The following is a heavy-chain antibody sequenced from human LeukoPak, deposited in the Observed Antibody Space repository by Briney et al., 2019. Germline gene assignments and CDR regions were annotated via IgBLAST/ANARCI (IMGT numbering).Heavy chain of an antibody. Sequence: GGSLRLSCAASGFTFSSYSMNWVRQAPGKGLEWVSSISSSSSYIYYADSVKGRFTISRDNAKNSLYLQMNSLRAEDTAVYYCARCGSSIAFDIWGQGTMVTVSS. V-gene: IGHV3-21*01. D-gene: IGHD6-6*01. CDR3: ARCGSSIAFDI. CDR2: ISSSSSYI. J-gene: IGHJ3*02. CDR1: GFTFSSYS.